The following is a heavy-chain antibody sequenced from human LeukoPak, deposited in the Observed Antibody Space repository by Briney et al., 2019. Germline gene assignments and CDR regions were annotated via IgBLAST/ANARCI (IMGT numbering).Heavy chain of an antibody. CDR1: GFTVSSNY. D-gene: IGHD5-18*01. CDR3: ARDSHTALVTGYYYGMDV. Sequence: GGSLRLSCAASGFTVSSNYMNWVRRAPGKGLEWVSVIYSGGSTYFADSVKGRFTISRDTSKNTLYLQMTSLRAEDTAVFYCARDSHTALVTGYYYGMDVWGQGTTVTVSS. CDR2: IYSGGST. V-gene: IGHV3-66*01. J-gene: IGHJ6*02.